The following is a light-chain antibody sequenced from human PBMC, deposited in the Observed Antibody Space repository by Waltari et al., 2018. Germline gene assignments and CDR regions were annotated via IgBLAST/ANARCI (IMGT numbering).Light chain of an antibody. J-gene: IGLJ3*02. Sequence: QTVVTQEPSLSVSPGGTVTLTCALSYGSVSTTSYPTWYQQTPGQAPRTLVYKANARSSGVPDRFSGSILGNTAALTITGAQADDESDYYCALYMGSGIWVFGGGTKLTVL. CDR1: YGSVSTTSY. CDR2: KAN. V-gene: IGLV8-61*01. CDR3: ALYMGSGIWV.